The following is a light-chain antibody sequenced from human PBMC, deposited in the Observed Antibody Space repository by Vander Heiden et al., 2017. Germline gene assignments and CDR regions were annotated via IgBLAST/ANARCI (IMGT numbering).Light chain of an antibody. CDR3: QQGYSTPLT. CDR2: AAS. V-gene: IGKV1-39*01. CDR1: QGISSD. J-gene: IGKJ4*01. Sequence: DIQVNQSPSSLSASVGDRVTITCRASQGISSDLNWYQQKPGKAPKLLIYAASSLQSGVPSRFSGSGSGTDFTLTISSLQPEDFATYYCQQGYSTPLTFGGGTKVEIK.